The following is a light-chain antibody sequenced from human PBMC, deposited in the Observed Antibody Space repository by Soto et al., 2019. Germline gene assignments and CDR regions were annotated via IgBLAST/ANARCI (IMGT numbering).Light chain of an antibody. J-gene: IGKJ3*01. Sequence: EIVLTQSPATLSLSPGDRATLSCRARLRVSRYLAWYQQKPCQAPRLLVSDPSHRTTGIPARFSGSGSGPDCTLTISSLEPEDFAVYYCHQRSNWPFTFGPGTKVDIK. V-gene: IGKV3-11*01. CDR1: LRVSRY. CDR2: DPS. CDR3: HQRSNWPFT.